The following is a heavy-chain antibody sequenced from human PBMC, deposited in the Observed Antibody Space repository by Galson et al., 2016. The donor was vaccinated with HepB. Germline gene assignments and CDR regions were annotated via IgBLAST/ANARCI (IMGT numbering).Heavy chain of an antibody. V-gene: IGHV6-1*01. CDR2: TYYRSNWYN. CDR3: ARLSGHLGSMFFFSYGMDV. J-gene: IGHJ6*02. Sequence: CAISGDSVSSNSAAWNWIRQSPSRGLEWLGRTYYRSNWYNDYAVSVKSRMTIYPDTSKNQFSLQLNSVTPDDTAVYYCARLSGHLGSMFFFSYGMDVWGQGTTVTVSS. CDR1: GDSVSSNSAA. D-gene: IGHD3/OR15-3a*01.